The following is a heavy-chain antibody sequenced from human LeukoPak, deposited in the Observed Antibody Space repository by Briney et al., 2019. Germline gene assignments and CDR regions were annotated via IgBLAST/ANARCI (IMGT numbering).Heavy chain of an antibody. CDR3: AKASNGGTLYYFDY. CDR1: GFTFSSYA. CDR2: ISGRGGST. J-gene: IGHJ4*02. D-gene: IGHD4-23*01. Sequence: GGSLRLSCAASGFTFSSYAMSWVRQAPGKGLEWVSAISGRGGSTYYADSVKGRFTISRDNSKNTLYLQMNSLRAEDTAAYYCAKASNGGTLYYFDYWGQGTLLTVSS. V-gene: IGHV3-23*01.